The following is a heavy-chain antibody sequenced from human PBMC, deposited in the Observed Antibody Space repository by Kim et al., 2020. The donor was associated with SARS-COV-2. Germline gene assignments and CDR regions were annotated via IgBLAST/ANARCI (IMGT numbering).Heavy chain of an antibody. CDR1: GGSISSYY. CDR2: IYYSGST. J-gene: IGHJ4*02. Sequence: SETLSLTCTVSGGSISSYYWSWIRQPPGKGLEWIGYIYYSGSTNYNPSLKSRVTISVDTSKNQFSLKLSSVTAADTAVYYCASGGGSYPGDYWGQGTLVTVSS. CDR3: ASGGGSYPGDY. V-gene: IGHV4-59*08. D-gene: IGHD1-26*01.